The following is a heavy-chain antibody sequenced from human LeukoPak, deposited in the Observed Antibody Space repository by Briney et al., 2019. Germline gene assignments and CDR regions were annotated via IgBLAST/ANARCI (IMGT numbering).Heavy chain of an antibody. V-gene: IGHV4-30-2*01. CDR2: IYHTGST. D-gene: IGHD2-2*01. J-gene: IGHJ5*02. Sequence: SETLSFTCTVSGGSISSGGYYWSWIRQHPGKGLEWIGYIYHTGSTYYNPSLKSRVTISVDTSKNQFSLRLSSVTAADTAVYYCARLQYCSGTSCYWFDPWGQGTLVTVSS. CDR1: GGSISSGGYY. CDR3: ARLQYCSGTSCYWFDP.